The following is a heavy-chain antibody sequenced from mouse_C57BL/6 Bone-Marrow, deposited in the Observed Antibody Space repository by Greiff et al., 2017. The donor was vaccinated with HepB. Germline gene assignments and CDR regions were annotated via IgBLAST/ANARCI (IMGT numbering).Heavy chain of an antibody. V-gene: IGHV1-26*01. CDR3: ARMVYDGYYGYYAMDY. Sequence: EVQLQQSGPELVKPGASVKISCKASGYTFTDYYMNWVKQSHGKSLEWIGDINPNNGGTSYNQKFKGKATLTVDKSSSTAYMELRSLTSEDSAVYYCARMVYDGYYGYYAMDYWCQGTSVIVSS. D-gene: IGHD2-3*01. CDR2: INPNNGGT. J-gene: IGHJ4*01. CDR1: GYTFTDYY.